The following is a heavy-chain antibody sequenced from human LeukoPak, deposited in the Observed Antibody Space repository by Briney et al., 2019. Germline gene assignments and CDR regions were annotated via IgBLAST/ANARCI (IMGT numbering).Heavy chain of an antibody. V-gene: IGHV1-69*01. CDR1: RGTFSSYA. CDR2: IIPIFGTA. D-gene: IGHD2-2*01. Sequence: GSSVKVPCKASRGTFSSYAISWVRQAPGQGLEWMGGIIPIFGTANYAQKFQGRVTITADESTSTAYMELSSLRSEDTAVYYCARPSYCSSTSCQDYYYGMDVWGKGTTVTVSS. J-gene: IGHJ6*04. CDR3: ARPSYCSSTSCQDYYYGMDV.